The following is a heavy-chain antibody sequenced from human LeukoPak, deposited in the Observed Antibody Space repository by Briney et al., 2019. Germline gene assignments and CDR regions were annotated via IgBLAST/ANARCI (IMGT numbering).Heavy chain of an antibody. J-gene: IGHJ6*02. CDR1: GGSISSGGYS. CDR3: ARGPSITMIVVDKYYYYGMDV. D-gene: IGHD3-22*01. Sequence: SQTLSLTCAVSGGSISSGGYSWSWIRQPPGKGLEWIGYIYHSGSIYYNPSLKSRVTISVDRSKNQFSLKLSSVTAADTAVYYCARGPSITMIVVDKYYYYGMDVWGQGTTVTVSS. CDR2: IYHSGSI. V-gene: IGHV4-30-2*01.